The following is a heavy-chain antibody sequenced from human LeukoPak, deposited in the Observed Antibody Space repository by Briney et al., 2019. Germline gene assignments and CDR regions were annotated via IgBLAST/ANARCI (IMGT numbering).Heavy chain of an antibody. CDR3: AKVLSLRSHFFDY. CDR1: GFTFSSYA. Sequence: GGSLRLSCAASGFTFSSYAMSWVRQAPGKGLEWVSAISGSVGSTYYADSVKGRFTISRDNSKNTLYLQMNSPRAEDTAVYYCAKVLSLRSHFFDYRGQGTLVTVSS. D-gene: IGHD4-17*01. CDR2: ISGSVGST. J-gene: IGHJ4*02. V-gene: IGHV3-23*01.